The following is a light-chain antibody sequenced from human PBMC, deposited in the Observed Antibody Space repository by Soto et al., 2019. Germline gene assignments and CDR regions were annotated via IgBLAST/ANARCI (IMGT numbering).Light chain of an antibody. Sequence: QAVLTQPPSVSAAPGQKVTISCSGSSSNIGNNYVSWYQQLPGTAPKLLIYENNKRPSGIPDRFSASKSGTSATLGITGLQTGDEADYYCGTWDNSLYTYVFGTGTKVTVL. CDR2: ENN. CDR3: GTWDNSLYTYV. CDR1: SSNIGNNY. V-gene: IGLV1-51*02. J-gene: IGLJ1*01.